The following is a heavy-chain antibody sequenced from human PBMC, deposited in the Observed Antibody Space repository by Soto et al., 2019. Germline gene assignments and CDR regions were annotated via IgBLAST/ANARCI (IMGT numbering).Heavy chain of an antibody. J-gene: IGHJ6*02. CDR3: AKGSSSVYYYYYGMDV. D-gene: IGHD6-6*01. CDR1: GFNFRAYG. CDR2: MSSDASNK. V-gene: IGHV3-30*18. Sequence: GGSLRLSCAASGFNFRAYGMHWVRQAPGKGLQWVAVMSSDASNKYYADSVKGRFTISRDNSRNTLYLQMNSLRPEDTAVYYCAKGSSSVYYYYYGMDVWGQGTTVTVSS.